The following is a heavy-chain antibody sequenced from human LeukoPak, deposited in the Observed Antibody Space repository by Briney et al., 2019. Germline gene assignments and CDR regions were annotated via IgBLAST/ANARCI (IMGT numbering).Heavy chain of an antibody. J-gene: IGHJ3*01. CDR1: GYSFTDYS. V-gene: IGHV1-18*01. D-gene: IGHD2/OR15-2a*01. CDR2: IGGYSGHT. Sequence: GASVKVSCTASGYSFTDYSINWVRLAPGQGLEWIRWIGGYSGHTQYAEKFQGRVIMATNTSTKTAYMELTNLRSDDTAVYYCARPANLYYSADAFALWGQGTLVTVSS. CDR3: ARPANLYYSADAFAL.